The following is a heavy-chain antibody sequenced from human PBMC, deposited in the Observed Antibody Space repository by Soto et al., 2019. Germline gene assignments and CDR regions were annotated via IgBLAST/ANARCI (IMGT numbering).Heavy chain of an antibody. D-gene: IGHD3-10*01. CDR1: GDSIVGDDW. J-gene: IGHJ4*02. CDR2: IYHGGNI. Sequence: PSETLSLTCAVSGDSIVGDDWWNWVRQPPGKGLEWIAEIYHGGNIHYHPSLKSRVTISMDTSTNRFSLNLHSDTGAYTAVYYCARDHLYNDKWAFHYWGQGALVTLS. V-gene: IGHV4-4*02. CDR3: ARDHLYNDKWAFHY.